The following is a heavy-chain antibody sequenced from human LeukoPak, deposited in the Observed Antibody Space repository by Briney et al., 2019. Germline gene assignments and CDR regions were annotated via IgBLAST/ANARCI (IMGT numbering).Heavy chain of an antibody. V-gene: IGHV3-9*01. CDR3: AKDLLDRGVSYYYYGMDV. CDR2: ISWNSGSI. Sequence: GGSLRLSCAASGFTFDDYAMHWVRQAPGKGLEWVSGISWNSGSIGYADSVKGRFTISRDNAKNSLYLQMNSLRAEDTALYYCAKDLLDRGVSYYYYGMDVWGQEPTVTVSS. D-gene: IGHD3-10*01. J-gene: IGHJ6*02. CDR1: GFTFDDYA.